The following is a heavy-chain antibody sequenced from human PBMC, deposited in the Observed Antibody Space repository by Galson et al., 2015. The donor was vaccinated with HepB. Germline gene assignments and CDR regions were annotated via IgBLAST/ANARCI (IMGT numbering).Heavy chain of an antibody. V-gene: IGHV1-69*04. D-gene: IGHD3-22*01. CDR3: AREKGVVVITSGWWFDP. J-gene: IGHJ5*02. CDR2: IIPILGIA. CDR1: GGTFSSYT. Sequence: SVKVSCKASGGTFSSYTISWVRQAPGQGLEWMGRIIPILGIANYAQKFQGRVTITADKSTSTAYMELSSLRSEDTAVYYCAREKGVVVITSGWWFDPWGQGTLVTVSS.